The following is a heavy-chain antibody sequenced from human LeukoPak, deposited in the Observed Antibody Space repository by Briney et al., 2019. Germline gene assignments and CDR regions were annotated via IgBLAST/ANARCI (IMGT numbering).Heavy chain of an antibody. V-gene: IGHV4-59*08. CDR3: ARHRQKYTREYHFDS. CDR1: GGSISGYY. D-gene: IGHD6-6*01. J-gene: IGHJ4*02. CDR2: ISETGST. Sequence: PSETLALTCTVSGGSISGYYWGWMRQRPGRGLQWIGFISETGSTDYNPPLERRITMSVDNSRNQVSLRVRYATAADTAIYYCARHRQKYTREYHFDSWGQGILVSVSS.